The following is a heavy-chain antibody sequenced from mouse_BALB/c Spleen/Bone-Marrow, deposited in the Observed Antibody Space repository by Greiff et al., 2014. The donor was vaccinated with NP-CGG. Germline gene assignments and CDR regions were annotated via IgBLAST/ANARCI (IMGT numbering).Heavy chain of an antibody. J-gene: IGHJ2*01. Sequence: QVQLKESGAELVGPGASVKLSCKASGYTFTSYWINWVKQRPGQGLEWIGNIYPSDSYINYNQKFKDKATLTVDKSSSTAYMQLSSPTSEDSAVYYCTRSGYGSSSLDYWGQGTTLTVSS. CDR1: GYTFTSYW. D-gene: IGHD1-1*01. CDR3: TRSGYGSSSLDY. CDR2: IYPSDSYI. V-gene: IGHV1-69*02.